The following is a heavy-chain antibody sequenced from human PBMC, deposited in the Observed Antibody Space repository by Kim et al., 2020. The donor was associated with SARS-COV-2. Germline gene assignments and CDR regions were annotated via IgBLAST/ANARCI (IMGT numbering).Heavy chain of an antibody. V-gene: IGHV4-39*01. J-gene: IGHJ3*02. Sequence: SETLSLTCTVSGGSISSSSYYWGWIRQPPGKGLEWIGGIYYSGSTYYNPSLKSRVTISVDTSKNQFSLKLSSVTAADTAVYYCARQRKQWLVQDAFDIWGQGTMVTVSS. CDR1: GGSISSSSYY. D-gene: IGHD6-19*01. CDR2: IYYSGST. CDR3: ARQRKQWLVQDAFDI.